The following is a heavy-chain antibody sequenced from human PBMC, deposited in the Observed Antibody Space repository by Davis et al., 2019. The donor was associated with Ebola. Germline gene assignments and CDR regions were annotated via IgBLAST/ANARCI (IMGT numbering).Heavy chain of an antibody. V-gene: IGHV3-7*01. CDR1: GFTFSSYW. D-gene: IGHD5-24*01. CDR2: IKQDGSEK. J-gene: IGHJ6*02. CDR3: ARADGYKFTNYYYYGMDV. Sequence: GESLKISCAASGFTFSSYWMSWVRQAPGKGLEWVANIKQDGSEKYYVDSVKGRFAISRDNAKNSLYLQMNSLRDEDTAVYYCARADGYKFTNYYYYGMDVWGQGTTVTVSS.